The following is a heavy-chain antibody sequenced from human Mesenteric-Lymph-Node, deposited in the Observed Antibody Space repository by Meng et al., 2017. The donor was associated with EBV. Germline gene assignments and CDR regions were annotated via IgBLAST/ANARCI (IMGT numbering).Heavy chain of an antibody. CDR2: IYSSTT. Sequence: VQLVGSGGGLIQPGGSLRLSCAAAWFTVSTNYMSWVRQAPGKGLEWVSFIYSSTTYYADSVKGRFTISRDNSKDTLYLQMTSLRADDTAVYYCARSPSGYTYGSRFDYWGQGTLVTVSS. D-gene: IGHD5-18*01. CDR3: ARSPSGYTYGSRFDY. CDR1: WFTVSTNY. J-gene: IGHJ4*02. V-gene: IGHV3-53*01.